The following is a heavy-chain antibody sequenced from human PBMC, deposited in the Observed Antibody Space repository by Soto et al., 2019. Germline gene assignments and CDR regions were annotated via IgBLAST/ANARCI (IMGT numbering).Heavy chain of an antibody. J-gene: IGHJ5*02. V-gene: IGHV4-4*07. CDR2: IYATGTT. D-gene: IGHD1-1*01. CDR1: GASISGFY. Sequence: SETLSLTCTASGASISGFYWSWIRKSAGKGLEWIGRIYATGTTDYNPSLKSRVMMSVDTSKKQFSLKLRSVTAADTAVYYCVRDGTKTLRDWFDPWGQGISVTVSS. CDR3: VRDGTKTLRDWFDP.